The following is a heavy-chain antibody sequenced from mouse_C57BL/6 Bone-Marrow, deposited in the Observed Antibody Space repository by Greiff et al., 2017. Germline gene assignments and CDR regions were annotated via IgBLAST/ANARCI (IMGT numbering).Heavy chain of an antibody. CDR1: GYEFPSYA. V-gene: IGHV5-2*01. D-gene: IGHD1-1*01. CDR2: INSDCGNT. Sequence: EVKVVESGGGLVQPGESLKLSCESYGYEFPSYAMSWVRPTPGKRLELVAAINSDCGNTYYPDTMERRFIIARDNTKKTLHLRMSSLRSDDTALYYGARHYSHFDYWGQGTTLTVSS. CDR3: ARHYSHFDY. J-gene: IGHJ2*01.